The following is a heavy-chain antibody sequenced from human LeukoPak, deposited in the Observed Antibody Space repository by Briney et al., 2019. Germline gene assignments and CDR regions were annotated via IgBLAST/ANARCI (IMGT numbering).Heavy chain of an antibody. CDR1: GGSISSYY. J-gene: IGHJ5*02. CDR3: ASGQGYCSGGSCTNWFDP. V-gene: IGHV4-59*01. CDR2: IYYSGST. D-gene: IGHD2-15*01. Sequence: SETLSLTCTVSGGSISSYYWSWIRQPPGKGLEWIGYIYYSGSTNYNPSLKSRVTISVDTSKNQFSLKLSSVTAADTAVYYCASGQGYCSGGSCTNWFDPRGQGTLVTVSS.